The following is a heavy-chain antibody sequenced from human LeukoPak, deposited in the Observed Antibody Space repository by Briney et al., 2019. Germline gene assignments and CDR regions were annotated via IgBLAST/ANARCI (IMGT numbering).Heavy chain of an antibody. CDR3: AFSSSGYKYCFDY. CDR1: GFTFTSYA. D-gene: IGHD5-12*01. Sequence: GGSLRLSCVASGFTFTSYAMSWVRQAPGKGLEWVSAISSSGGSTYYADSVKGRFTISRDNSKNTLYLQMHSLRAEDTAVYYCAFSSSGYKYCFDYWGRGTLVTVSS. CDR2: ISSSGGST. J-gene: IGHJ4*02. V-gene: IGHV3-23*01.